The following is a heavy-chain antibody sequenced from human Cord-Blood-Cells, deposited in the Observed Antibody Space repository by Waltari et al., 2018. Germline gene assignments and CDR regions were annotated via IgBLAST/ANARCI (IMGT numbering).Heavy chain of an antibody. Sequence: QVQLQESGPGLVKPSETLSLTCPVSGGSISSYYWSWIRQPPGKGLEWIGYIYYSGSNNYNPSLKSRVTISVDTSKNQFSLKLSSVTAADTAVYYCAREIGLGSGWFDYWGQGTLVTVSS. J-gene: IGHJ4*02. CDR2: IYYSGSN. D-gene: IGHD6-19*01. CDR1: GGSISSYY. V-gene: IGHV4-59*01. CDR3: AREIGLGSGWFDY.